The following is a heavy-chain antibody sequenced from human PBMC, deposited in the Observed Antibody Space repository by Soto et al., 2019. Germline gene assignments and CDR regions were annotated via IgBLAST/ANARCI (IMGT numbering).Heavy chain of an antibody. Sequence: ASVKVSCKASGGTFSSYAISWVRQAPGQGLEWMGGIIPIFGTANYAQKFQGRVTITADESTSTAYMELSSLRSEDTAVYYCATAGGHYYGSIGPRGEKDYYYYYGMDVWGQGTTVTVSS. J-gene: IGHJ6*02. D-gene: IGHD3-10*01. CDR2: IIPIFGTA. CDR1: GGTFSSYA. CDR3: ATAGGHYYGSIGPRGEKDYYYYYGMDV. V-gene: IGHV1-69*13.